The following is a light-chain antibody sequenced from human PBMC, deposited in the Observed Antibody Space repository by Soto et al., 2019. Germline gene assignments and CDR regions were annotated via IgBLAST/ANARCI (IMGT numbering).Light chain of an antibody. CDR1: SSDVGGYNY. J-gene: IGLJ1*01. CDR2: EVS. CDR3: SSFTNTITRYA. Sequence: QSVLTQPASVSGSPGQSITISCTGTSSDVGGYNYVSWYQQHPGKAPKLMIYEVSNRPSGVSNRFSGSKSGNTASLTISGLQAEDEADYYCSSFTNTITRYAFGTGTKV. V-gene: IGLV2-14*01.